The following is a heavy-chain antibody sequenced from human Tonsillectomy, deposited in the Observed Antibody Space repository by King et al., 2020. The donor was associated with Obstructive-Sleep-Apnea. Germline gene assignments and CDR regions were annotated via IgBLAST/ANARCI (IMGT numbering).Heavy chain of an antibody. J-gene: IGHJ5*02. Sequence: QLQESGPGLVKPSETLSLTCSVSGGSISSYYWSWIRQPPGKGLEWIGYIYYSGTSNYNPSLKSRVTISVDTSKNQFSLKLSSGTAADTAVYYCARAPYGSAIIDWFDPWGQGTLVTVSS. D-gene: IGHD3-10*01. CDR3: ARAPYGSAIIDWFDP. V-gene: IGHV4-59*01. CDR2: IYYSGTS. CDR1: GGSISSYY.